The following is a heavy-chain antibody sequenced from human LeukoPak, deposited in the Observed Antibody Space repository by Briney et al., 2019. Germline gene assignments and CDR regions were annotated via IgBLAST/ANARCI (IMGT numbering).Heavy chain of an antibody. CDR2: ISGSGGST. V-gene: IGHV3-23*01. D-gene: IGHD3-10*01. J-gene: IGHJ4*02. Sequence: GGSLRLSCAAPGFTFSSYAMSWVRQAPGKGPEWVSGISGSGGSTYHADSVKGRFTISRDNSKNTLYLQMTSLRAEDTAVYYCAKELYSYGSGCYGYWGQGTLVTVVS. CDR3: AKELYSYGSGCYGY. CDR1: GFTFSSYA.